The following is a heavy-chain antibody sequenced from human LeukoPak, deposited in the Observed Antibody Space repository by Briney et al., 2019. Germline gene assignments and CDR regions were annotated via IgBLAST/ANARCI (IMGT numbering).Heavy chain of an antibody. D-gene: IGHD6-6*01. Sequence: SETLSLTCAVSGYSISGGYYWGWIRQPPGKGLEWIGSIYHSGSTYYNPSLKSRVTISVDTSKNQFSLKLSSVTAADTAVYYCARPSIAARSFFDYWGQGTLVTVSS. CDR2: IYHSGST. CDR1: GYSISGGYY. CDR3: ARPSIAARSFFDY. J-gene: IGHJ4*02. V-gene: IGHV4-38-2*01.